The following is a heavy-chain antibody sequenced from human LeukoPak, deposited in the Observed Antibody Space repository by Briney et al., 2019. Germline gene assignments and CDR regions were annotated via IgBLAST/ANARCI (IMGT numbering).Heavy chain of an antibody. D-gene: IGHD3-9*01. J-gene: IGHJ5*02. Sequence: SETLSLTCTVSGGSISGSGYYWGWIRQPPGKGLEWIGYIYHSGSTYYNPSLKSRVTISVDRSKNQFSLKLSSVTAADTAVYYCARGNDILTLNWFDPWGQGTLVTVSS. CDR2: IYHSGST. CDR3: ARGNDILTLNWFDP. V-gene: IGHV4-30-2*01. CDR1: GGSISGSGYY.